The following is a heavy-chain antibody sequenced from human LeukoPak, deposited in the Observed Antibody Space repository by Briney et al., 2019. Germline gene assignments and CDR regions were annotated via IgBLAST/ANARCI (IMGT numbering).Heavy chain of an antibody. V-gene: IGHV3-21*01. J-gene: IGHJ4*02. CDR2: ITSTATHT. CDR3: ARDQDVAAAGTWGSIDY. D-gene: IGHD6-13*01. CDR1: GFTFSGHS. Sequence: GGFPRLSCATSGFTFSGHSMSWVRQAPGKGLEWVSSITSTATHTYYADSVKGRFTISRDNAKNSLILQTSSLTVADTGIYYCARDQDVAAAGTWGSIDYWGQGTLVTVSS.